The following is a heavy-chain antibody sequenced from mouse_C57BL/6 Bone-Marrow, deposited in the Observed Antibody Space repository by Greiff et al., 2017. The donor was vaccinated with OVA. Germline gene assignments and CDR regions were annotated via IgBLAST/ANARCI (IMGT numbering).Heavy chain of an antibody. V-gene: IGHV1-4*01. D-gene: IGHD1-1*01. J-gene: IGHJ1*03. Sequence: VQLQQSGAELARPGASVQMSCKASGYTFTSYTMHWVKQRPGQGLEWIGYINPSSGYTKYNQKFKDKATLTADKSSSTAYMQLSSLTSEDSAVYYCARGRRILLLRHWYFDVWGTGTTVTVSS. CDR1: GYTFTSYT. CDR3: ARGRRILLLRHWYFDV. CDR2: INPSSGYT.